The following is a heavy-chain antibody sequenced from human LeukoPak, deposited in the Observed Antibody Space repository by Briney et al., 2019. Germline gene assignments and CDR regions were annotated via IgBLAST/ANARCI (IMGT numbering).Heavy chain of an antibody. V-gene: IGHV1-2*02. J-gene: IGHJ4*02. CDR1: GYTFTGYY. CDR3: ARDPAGIVVPAAIAIDY. CDR2: INPNSGGT. Sequence: ASVNVSCKASGYTFTGYYMHWVRQAPGQGLEWMGWINPNSGGTNYAQKFQGRVTMTRDTSISTAYMELSRLRSDDTAVYYCARDPAGIVVPAAIAIDYWGQGTLVTVSS. D-gene: IGHD2-2*02.